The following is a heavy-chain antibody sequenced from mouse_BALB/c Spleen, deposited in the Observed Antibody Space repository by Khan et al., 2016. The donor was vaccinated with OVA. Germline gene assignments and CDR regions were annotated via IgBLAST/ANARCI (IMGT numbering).Heavy chain of an antibody. Sequence: QVQLKESGAELAKPGASVKMSCTASGYTFTTYWMHWIKQRPGQGLEWIGYINPSTGYTEYNQNFKDKATLTADESSSTAYMHLNSLTSEDSAVYYCAIRGLYGIFPYWGQGTLVTVSA. CDR2: INPSTGYT. J-gene: IGHJ3*01. V-gene: IGHV1-7*01. CDR1: GYTFTTYW. CDR3: AIRGLYGIFPY. D-gene: IGHD2-10*02.